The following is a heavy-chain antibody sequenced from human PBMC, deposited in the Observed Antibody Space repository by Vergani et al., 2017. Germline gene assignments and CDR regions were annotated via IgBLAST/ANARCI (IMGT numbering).Heavy chain of an antibody. CDR2: ISSSSSYI. Sequence: EVQLVESGGGLVKPGGSLRLSCAASGFTFSSYSMNWVRKAPGKGLEWVSSISSSSSYIYYADSVKGRFTISRDNAKNSLYLQMNSLRAEDTAVYYCAKRRGRVGATTGVDYWGQGTLVTVSS. D-gene: IGHD1-26*01. CDR3: AKRRGRVGATTGVDY. V-gene: IGHV3-21*01. J-gene: IGHJ4*02. CDR1: GFTFSSYS.